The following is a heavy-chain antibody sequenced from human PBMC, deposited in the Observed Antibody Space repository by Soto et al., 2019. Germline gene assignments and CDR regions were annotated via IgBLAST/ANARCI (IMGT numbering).Heavy chain of an antibody. CDR3: ARGPVHDYYYYYGMDV. CDR1: GGSFSGYY. Sequence: DTLSLTCAVYGGSFSGYYWSWIRQPPGKGLEWIGEINHSGSTNYNPSLKSRVTISVDTSKNQFSLKLSSVTAADTAVYYCARGPVHDYYYYYGMDVWGQGTTVTVSS. V-gene: IGHV4-34*01. J-gene: IGHJ6*02. CDR2: INHSGST.